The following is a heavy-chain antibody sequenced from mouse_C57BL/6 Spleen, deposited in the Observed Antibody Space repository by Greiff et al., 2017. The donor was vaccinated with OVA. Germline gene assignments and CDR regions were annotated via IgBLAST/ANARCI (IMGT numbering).Heavy chain of an antibody. CDR1: GYTFTSYW. V-gene: IGHV1-69*01. D-gene: IGHD6-1*01. Sequence: VQLQQSGAELVMPGASVKLSCKASGYTFTSYWMHWVKQRPGQGLEWIGEIDPSDSYTNYNQKFKGKSTLTVDKSSSTAYMQLSSLTSEDSAVYYCARGPGVASDWYFDVWGTGTTVTVSS. CDR3: ARGPGVASDWYFDV. J-gene: IGHJ1*03. CDR2: IDPSDSYT.